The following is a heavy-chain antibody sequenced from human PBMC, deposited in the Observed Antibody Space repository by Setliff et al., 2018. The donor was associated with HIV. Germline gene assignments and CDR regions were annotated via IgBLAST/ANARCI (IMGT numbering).Heavy chain of an antibody. J-gene: IGHJ6*03. Sequence: SVKVSCKASGGPFTSAFNWVRQVPGQGLEWMGGIIPIFGTANYAQKFQGRVTITTDESTSTAYMELSSLRSEDTAVYYCARGGIAAAGFYYYYYYMDVWGKGTTVTVSS. V-gene: IGHV1-69*05. D-gene: IGHD6-13*01. CDR2: IIPIFGTA. CDR3: ARGGIAAAGFYYYYYYMDV. CDR1: GGPFTSA.